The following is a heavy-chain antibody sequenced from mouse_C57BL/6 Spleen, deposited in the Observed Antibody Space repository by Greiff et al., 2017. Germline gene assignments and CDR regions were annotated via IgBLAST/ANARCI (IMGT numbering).Heavy chain of an antibody. Sequence: DVQLQESGPGLVKPSQSLSLTCSVTGYSITSGYYWNWIRQFPGNKLEWMGYISYDGSNNYNPSIKNRISITRDTSKNQFFLKLNSVTTEDTATYYCARDGGYYPYYAMDYWGQGTSVTVSS. V-gene: IGHV3-6*01. J-gene: IGHJ4*01. CDR3: ARDGGYYPYYAMDY. CDR2: ISYDGSN. CDR1: GYSITSGYY. D-gene: IGHD2-3*01.